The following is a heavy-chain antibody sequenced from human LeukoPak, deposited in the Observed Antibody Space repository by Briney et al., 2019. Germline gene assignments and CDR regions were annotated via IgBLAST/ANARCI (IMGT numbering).Heavy chain of an antibody. Sequence: PGGSLSLSCTTSGFTFGTHTMHWFRQAPGEGLQWIGFIRSSGTTQYAASVKGRFTISRDDSKSIAYLQMNSLKTEDTAVYYCTRDRFYVWFDPWGQGTLVTVSS. D-gene: IGHD3-16*01. V-gene: IGHV3-49*03. CDR1: GFTFGTHT. CDR3: TRDRFYVWFDP. CDR2: IRSSGTT. J-gene: IGHJ5*02.